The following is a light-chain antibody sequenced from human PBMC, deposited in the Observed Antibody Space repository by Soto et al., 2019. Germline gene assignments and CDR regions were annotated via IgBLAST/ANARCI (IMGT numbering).Light chain of an antibody. CDR2: GNS. V-gene: IGLV1-40*01. CDR3: QSYDSSLSVV. J-gene: IGLJ2*01. CDR1: SSNIGAGYD. Sequence: QSVLTQPPSVSGAPGQRVTISCTGSSSNIGAGYDVHWYQQLPGTAPKLLIYGNSNRPSGVPDRFSGSKSGTSDSLAITGLQAEDEADHYCQSYDSSLSVVFGGGTKLAVL.